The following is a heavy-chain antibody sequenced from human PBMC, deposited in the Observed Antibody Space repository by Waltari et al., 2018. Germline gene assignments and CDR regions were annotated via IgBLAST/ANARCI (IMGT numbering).Heavy chain of an antibody. Sequence: EVQLLESGGGLVQPGGSLRLSCAASGFTFSSYAMSWVRQAPGKGLEWVSAISGSGGSTYYADSVKGRFTISRDKSKNTLYLQMNSLRAEDTAVYYCAKADSSSDGTDYWGQGTLVTVSS. CDR2: ISGSGGST. CDR1: GFTFSSYA. CDR3: AKADSSSDGTDY. J-gene: IGHJ4*02. V-gene: IGHV3-23*01. D-gene: IGHD6-13*01.